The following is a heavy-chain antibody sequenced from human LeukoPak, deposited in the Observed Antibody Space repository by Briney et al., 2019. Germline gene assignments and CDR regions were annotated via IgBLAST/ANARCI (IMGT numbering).Heavy chain of an antibody. CDR3: ARSIFGVVGPRYYYMDV. D-gene: IGHD3-3*01. CDR1: GGTFSSYA. J-gene: IGHJ6*03. CDR2: IIPIFGTA. Sequence: SVNDSCKASGGTFSSYAISWVRQAPGQGLEWMGGIIPIFGTANYAQKFQGRVTITTDESTSTAYMELSSLRSEDTAVYYCARSIFGVVGPRYYYMDVWGKGTTVTVSS. V-gene: IGHV1-69*05.